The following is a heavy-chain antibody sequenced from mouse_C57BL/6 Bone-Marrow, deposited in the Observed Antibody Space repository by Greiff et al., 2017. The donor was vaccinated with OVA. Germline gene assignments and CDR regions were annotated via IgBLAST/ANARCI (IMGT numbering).Heavy chain of an antibody. CDR2: IHPNSGST. D-gene: IGHD2-4*01. J-gene: IGHJ2*01. V-gene: IGHV1-64*01. CDR3: ERGDDYDGGRGYDFDY. CDR1: GYTFTSYW. Sequence: VQLQQSGAELVKPGASVKLSCKASGYTFTSYWMHWVKQRPGQGLEWIGMIHPNSGSTNYNEKFKSKATLTVDKSSSTAYMQLSSLTSEDSAVYDCERGDDYDGGRGYDFDYWGQGTTLTVSS.